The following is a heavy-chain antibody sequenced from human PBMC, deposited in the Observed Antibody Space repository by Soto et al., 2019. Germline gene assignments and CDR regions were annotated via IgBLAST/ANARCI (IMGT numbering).Heavy chain of an antibody. J-gene: IGHJ6*02. V-gene: IGHV3-48*03. CDR3: ARGRPSSPYYCYGMDV. CDR2: FSGSSGTI. Sequence: EVQLVESGGGLVQPGGSLRLSCAASGFTFSTYEMNWVRQAPGKGLEWVSFFSGSSGTIFYADSVKGRFTISGDNAKNSRYLQMNSLRAEDTAVYYCARGRPSSPYYCYGMDVWGQGTTVTVSS. CDR1: GFTFSTYE. D-gene: IGHD6-6*01.